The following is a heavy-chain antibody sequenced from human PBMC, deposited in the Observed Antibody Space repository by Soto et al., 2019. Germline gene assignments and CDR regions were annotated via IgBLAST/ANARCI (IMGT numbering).Heavy chain of an antibody. CDR1: GFTVSSNY. V-gene: IGHV3-53*02. J-gene: IGHJ4*02. Sequence: EVQLVETGGGLIQPGGSLRLSCAASGFTVSSNYMSWVRQAPGKGLEWVSIIYSGGSTYYADSVQGRFTISRDNSKNTFYLQMNSLRAEDTAVYYCAREGAGVYCSGSSCYGRYFDYWGQGTLVTVSA. CDR3: AREGAGVYCSGSSCYGRYFDY. CDR2: IYSGGST. D-gene: IGHD2-15*01.